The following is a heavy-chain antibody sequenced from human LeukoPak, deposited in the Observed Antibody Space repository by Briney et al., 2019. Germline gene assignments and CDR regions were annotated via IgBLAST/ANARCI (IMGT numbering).Heavy chain of an antibody. CDR3: TRRGGSSSSDWFDP. CDR2: VYYTGST. D-gene: IGHD6-6*01. V-gene: IGHV4-59*08. Sequence: PSETLSLTCAVYGASFSGYYWSWIRQPPGKGLEWIGYVYYTGSTSYNPSLKSRVTISGDTSKNQFSLKLSSVTAADTAVYYCTRRGGSSSSDWFDPWGQGTLVIVSS. J-gene: IGHJ5*02. CDR1: GASFSGYY.